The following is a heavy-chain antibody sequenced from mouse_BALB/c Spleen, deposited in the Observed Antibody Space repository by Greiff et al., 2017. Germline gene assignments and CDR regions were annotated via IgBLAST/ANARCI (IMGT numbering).Heavy chain of an antibody. D-gene: IGHD2-14*01. J-gene: IGHJ3*01. CDR1: GDSITSCY. V-gene: IGHV3-8*02. Sequence: VQLKESGPSLVKPSQTLSLTCSVTGDSITSCYWNWIRKFPGNKLEYMGYISYSGSTYYNPSLKSRISITRDTSKNQYYLQLNSVTTEDTATYYCARGEYDEAWFAYWGQGTLVTVSA. CDR3: ARGEYDEAWFAY. CDR2: ISYSGST.